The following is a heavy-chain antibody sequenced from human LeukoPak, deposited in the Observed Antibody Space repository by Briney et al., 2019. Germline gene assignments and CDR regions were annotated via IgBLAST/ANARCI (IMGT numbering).Heavy chain of an antibody. V-gene: IGHV1-69*06. CDR3: AREVSVVVPAAKRGANYYYGMDV. CDR2: IIPIFGTA. J-gene: IGHJ6*02. CDR1: GGTFSSYA. Sequence: SVKVSCKASGGTFSSYAISWVRQAPGQGLEWMGGIIPIFGTANYAQKFQGRVTITADKSTSTAYMELSSLRSEDTAVYYCAREVSVVVPAAKRGANYYYGMDVWGQGTTVTVSS. D-gene: IGHD2-2*01.